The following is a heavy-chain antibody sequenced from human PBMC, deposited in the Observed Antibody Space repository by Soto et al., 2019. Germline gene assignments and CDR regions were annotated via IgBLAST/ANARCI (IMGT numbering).Heavy chain of an antibody. J-gene: IGHJ6*02. CDR1: GGSISSYY. CDR2: IYYSGST. V-gene: IGHV4-59*01. CDR3: ARGGNILTGYYKGRFGMDV. D-gene: IGHD3-9*01. Sequence: SETLSLTCTVSGGSISSYYWSWIRQPPGKGLEWIGYIYYSGSTNYNPSLKSRVTISVDTSKNQFSLKLSSVTAADTAVYYCARGGNILTGYYKGRFGMDVWGQGTTVTVSS.